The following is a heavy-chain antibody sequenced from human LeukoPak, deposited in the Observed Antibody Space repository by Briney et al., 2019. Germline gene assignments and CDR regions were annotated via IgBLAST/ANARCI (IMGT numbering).Heavy chain of an antibody. CDR2: IYSGGRT. CDR1: GFTVSSNY. Sequence: PGGSLRLSCAASGFTVSSNYMSWVRQAPGKGLEWVSVIYSGGRTYYADSVKGRFTISRDNSKNTLYLQMNSLRAEDTTVYYCARGSGWYPYFDYWGQGTLVTVSS. CDR3: ARGSGWYPYFDY. V-gene: IGHV3-66*01. D-gene: IGHD6-19*01. J-gene: IGHJ4*02.